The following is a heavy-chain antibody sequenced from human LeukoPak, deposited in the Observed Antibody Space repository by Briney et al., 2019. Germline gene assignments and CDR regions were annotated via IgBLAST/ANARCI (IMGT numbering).Heavy chain of an antibody. CDR1: GFTLSSYA. V-gene: IGHV3-23*01. CDR3: AIDLSGGS. CDR2: ISWSGGST. D-gene: IGHD1-26*01. J-gene: IGHJ5*02. Sequence: GGSLRLSCAASGFTLSSYAMNWVRQAPGKGLEWVSTISWSGGSTYYADSVKGRFTISRDNSKSTLYLHMNSLRAEDTAVYYCAIDLSGGSWGQGTLVTVSS.